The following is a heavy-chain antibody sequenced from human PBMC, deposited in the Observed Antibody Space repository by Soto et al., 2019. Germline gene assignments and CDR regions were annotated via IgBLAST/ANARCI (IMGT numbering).Heavy chain of an antibody. CDR3: ERLTYTYGQYYFDY. V-gene: IGHV5-10-1*01. CDR1: GYIFASYW. J-gene: IGHJ4*02. CDR2: IDPSDSYT. D-gene: IGHD5-18*01. Sequence: PGESLKISFQGSGYIFASYWIICVRQRPGKGLEWTGRIDPSDSYTNYIPSFQGHVTISADKSISTAYLQWSSLKASDTAMYYCERLTYTYGQYYFDYWGKGTLVTVSS.